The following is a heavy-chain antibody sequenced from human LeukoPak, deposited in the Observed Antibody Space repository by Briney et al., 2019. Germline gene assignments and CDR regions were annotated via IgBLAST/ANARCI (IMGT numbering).Heavy chain of an antibody. CDR3: ARDKLLWFGELLGYYGMDV. CDR1: GFTVSSNY. D-gene: IGHD3-10*01. V-gene: IGHV3-53*01. J-gene: IGHJ6*02. CDR2: IYSGGST. Sequence: LGGSLRLSCAASGFTVSSNYMSWVRQAPGKGLEWVSVIYSGGSTYYADSVKGRFTISRDNSKNTLYLQMNSLRAEDTAVYYCARDKLLWFGELLGYYGMDVWGQGTTVTVSS.